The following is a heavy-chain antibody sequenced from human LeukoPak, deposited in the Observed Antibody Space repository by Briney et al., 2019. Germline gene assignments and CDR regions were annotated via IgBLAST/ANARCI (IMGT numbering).Heavy chain of an antibody. D-gene: IGHD3-22*01. CDR2: IIPILGIA. J-gene: IGHJ4*02. V-gene: IGHV1-69*04. CDR1: GGTFSSYA. CDR3: ARVLTPTYYYDSSGYLPGDY. Sequence: ASVKVSCKASGGTFSSYAISWVRQAPGQGLEWMGRIIPILGIANYAQKFQGRVTITADKSTSTAYMELSSLRSEDTAVYYCARVLTPTYYYDSSGYLPGDYWGQGTLVTVSS.